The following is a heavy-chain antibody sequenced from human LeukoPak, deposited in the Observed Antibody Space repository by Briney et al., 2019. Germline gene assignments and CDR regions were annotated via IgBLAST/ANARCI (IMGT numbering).Heavy chain of an antibody. CDR1: GYTFTGYY. D-gene: IGHD3-10*01. V-gene: IGHV1-2*06. CDR2: INPKSGGT. CDR3: ASLYYGSGSYGRYNPPFDY. J-gene: IGHJ4*02. Sequence: ASVKVSCKASGYTFTGYYMHWVRQAPGQGLEWMGRINPKSGGTNYAQKFQGRVTMTRDTSISTAYMELSRLRSDDTAVYHCASLYYGSGSYGRYNPPFDYWGQGTLVTVSS.